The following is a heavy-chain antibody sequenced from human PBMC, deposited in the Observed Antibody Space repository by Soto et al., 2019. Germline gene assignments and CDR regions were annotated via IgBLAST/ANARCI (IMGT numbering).Heavy chain of an antibody. D-gene: IGHD3-9*01. CDR1: GGSFSGYY. CDR3: ARESHDILTGPPWVWYFDL. V-gene: IGHV4-34*01. CDR2: INDRGSI. Sequence: QVQLQQWGAGPFRPLETLSLTCGVSGGSFSGYYWAWIRQSPGKGLEWIGEINDRGSINYNPSLKNLVSISVDTSKNHYSLNLRSVTAADTAVYYCARESHDILTGPPWVWYFDLWGRGTLVTVSS. J-gene: IGHJ2*01.